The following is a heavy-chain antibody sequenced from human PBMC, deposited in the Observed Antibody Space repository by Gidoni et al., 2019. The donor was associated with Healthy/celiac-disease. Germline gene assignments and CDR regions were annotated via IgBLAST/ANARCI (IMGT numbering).Heavy chain of an antibody. V-gene: IGHV1-69*01. J-gene: IGHJ6*02. CDR1: GGSFSSYA. Sequence: QVQLVQAGAEGKKPGSSVKVVCKASGGSFSSYAISWVRQAPGQGLEWMGGSIPIFGTATYAQKFQGRVTITAAESTSTAYMELSSLRSEDTAVYYCAREPGTDPPRGLGVWGQGTTVTVSS. CDR2: SIPIFGTA. D-gene: IGHD3-10*01. CDR3: AREPGTDPPRGLGV.